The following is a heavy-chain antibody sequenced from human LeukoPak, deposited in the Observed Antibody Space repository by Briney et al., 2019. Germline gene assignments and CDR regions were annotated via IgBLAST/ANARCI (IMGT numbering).Heavy chain of an antibody. V-gene: IGHV3-21*04. CDR3: AKGDFGWLFFDY. CDR1: GFTFSSYS. Sequence: GGSLRLSCAASGFTFSSYSMNWVRQAPGKGLEWVSSISSSSSYIYYADSVKGRFTISRDNAKNSLYLQMNSLRAEDTALYYCAKGDFGWLFFDYWGQGTLVTVSS. CDR2: ISSSSSYI. J-gene: IGHJ4*02. D-gene: IGHD3-9*01.